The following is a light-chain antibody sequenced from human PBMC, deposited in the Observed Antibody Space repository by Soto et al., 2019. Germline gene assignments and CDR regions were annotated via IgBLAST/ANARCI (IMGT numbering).Light chain of an antibody. Sequence: EVVMTQSPATLSVSPGERATLSFRASESVSSNLAWYHLRPGQAPRLLIYGASIRAAGIPARFTGSESGTEFTLSISSLQSEDFAVYYCQQYDDWPWTFGHGTKVDIK. CDR2: GAS. J-gene: IGKJ1*01. CDR1: ESVSSN. CDR3: QQYDDWPWT. V-gene: IGKV3-15*01.